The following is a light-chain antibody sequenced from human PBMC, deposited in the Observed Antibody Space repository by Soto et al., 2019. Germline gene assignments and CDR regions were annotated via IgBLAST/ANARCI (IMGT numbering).Light chain of an antibody. CDR3: QHFNDWPYT. Sequence: EIEMTQSPATLSVSPGERATLSCRASQSVSSNLAWYQQKPGQAPRLLIYDASTRATGIPARFSGSGSGTEFTLTISSLQSEDYVIYYCQHFNDWPYTFGQGTKVDIK. CDR2: DAS. V-gene: IGKV3-15*01. J-gene: IGKJ2*01. CDR1: QSVSSN.